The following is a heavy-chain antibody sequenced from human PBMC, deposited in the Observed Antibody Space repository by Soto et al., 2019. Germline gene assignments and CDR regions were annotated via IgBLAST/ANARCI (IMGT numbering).Heavy chain of an antibody. CDR2: IIPIFGTA. D-gene: IGHD6-19*01. CDR3: ARGGGAVAGTYYYYGMDV. J-gene: IGHJ6*02. Sequence: SVKVSCKASGGTFSSYAISSVRQDPGQGLEWMGGIIPIFGTAIYAQKFQGRVTSTADKSTSTAYMELSSLRSEDTAVYYCARGGGAVAGTYYYYGMDVWGQGTTVTVSS. V-gene: IGHV1-69*06. CDR1: GGTFSSYA.